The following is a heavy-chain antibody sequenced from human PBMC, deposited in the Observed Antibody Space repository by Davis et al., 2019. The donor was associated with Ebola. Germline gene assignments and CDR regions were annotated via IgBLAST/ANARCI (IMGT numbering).Heavy chain of an antibody. V-gene: IGHV3-66*01. CDR2: IYSGGST. CDR1: GFTVSSNY. CDR3: AKDPAVRGINWYFDL. J-gene: IGHJ2*01. Sequence: PGGSLRLSCAASGFTVSSNYMSWVRQAPGKGLEWVSVIYSGGSTYYADSVKGRFTISRDNSKNTLYLQMNSLRAEDTAVYYCAKDPAVRGINWYFDLWGRGTLVTVSS. D-gene: IGHD3-10*01.